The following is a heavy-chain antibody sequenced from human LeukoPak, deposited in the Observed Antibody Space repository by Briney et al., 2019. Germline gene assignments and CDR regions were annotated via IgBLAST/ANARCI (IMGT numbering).Heavy chain of an antibody. D-gene: IGHD4-23*01. CDR2: MYSGGDT. CDR1: GFTVSSNY. Sequence: GGSLRLSCSASGFTVSSNYKSWVRQAPGKGLEWVSIMYSGGDTDYADSVKGRFTISRDNSKNTVFLQMNSLRAEDTAIYYCAKAPRVGTTVVTGGWGQGTLVTVSS. V-gene: IGHV3-53*01. J-gene: IGHJ4*02. CDR3: AKAPRVGTTVVTGG.